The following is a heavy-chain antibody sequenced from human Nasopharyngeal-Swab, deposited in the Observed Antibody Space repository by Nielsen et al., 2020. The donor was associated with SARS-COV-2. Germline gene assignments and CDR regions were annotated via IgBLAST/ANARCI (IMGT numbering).Heavy chain of an antibody. V-gene: IGHV3-48*01. J-gene: IGHJ5*02. CDR2: ISSSSSTT. CDR3: AREVVVPSGGYSWFDP. D-gene: IGHD2-2*01. Sequence: GRSLTLSWVASGSTFSSYGMNWVRPPPGKGLEWVSYISSSSSTTHYAGSVKGRFTISRDNAKNTLYLQMNSLRAEDTAVYYCAREVVVPSGGYSWFDPWGQGTLVTVSS. CDR1: GSTFSSYG.